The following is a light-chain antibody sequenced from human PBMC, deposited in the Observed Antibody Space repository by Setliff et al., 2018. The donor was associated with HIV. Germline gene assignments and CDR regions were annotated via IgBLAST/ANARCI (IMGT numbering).Light chain of an antibody. CDR2: DVT. Sequence: QSVLTQPASVSGSPGQSITISCTGTSSDLGYYNSVSWYQQHPGKAPKLVISDVTERPSGVSNRFSGSESGNTASLTISGLQAEDEADYYCSSYVRSTSSFYVFGTGTKVTVL. CDR3: SSYVRSTSSFYV. CDR1: SSDLGYYNS. J-gene: IGLJ1*01. V-gene: IGLV2-14*03.